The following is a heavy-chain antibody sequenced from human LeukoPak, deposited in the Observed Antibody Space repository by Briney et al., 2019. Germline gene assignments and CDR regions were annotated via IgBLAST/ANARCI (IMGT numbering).Heavy chain of an antibody. J-gene: IGHJ4*02. Sequence: SETLSLTCTVSGYSISSGYYWGWIRQPPGKGLEWIGSIYHSGSTYYNPSLKSRVTISVDTSKNQFSLKLSSVTAADTAVYYCARQLMITFGGVIVSGFDYWGQGTLVTVSS. CDR3: ARQLMITFGGVIVSGFDY. CDR1: GYSISSGYY. D-gene: IGHD3-16*02. CDR2: IYHSGST. V-gene: IGHV4-38-2*02.